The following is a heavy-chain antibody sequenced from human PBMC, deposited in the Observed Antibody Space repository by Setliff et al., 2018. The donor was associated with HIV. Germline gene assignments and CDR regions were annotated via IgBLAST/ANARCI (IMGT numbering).Heavy chain of an antibody. D-gene: IGHD3-9*01. CDR1: GGTFKTYA. Sequence: ASVKVSCKASGGTFKTYAISWVRQAPGQGLEWMGRIIPIFATTDYAQKFQGRVTIIADESTSTAYMELSSLRSEDTAVYYCALKGAYDILTGFPNWGQGTLVTVSS. CDR3: ALKGAYDILTGFPN. J-gene: IGHJ4*02. V-gene: IGHV1-69*13. CDR2: IIPIFATT.